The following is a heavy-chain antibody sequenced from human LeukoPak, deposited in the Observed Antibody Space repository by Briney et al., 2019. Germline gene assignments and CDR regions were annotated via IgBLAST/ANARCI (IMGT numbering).Heavy chain of an antibody. CDR1: GGTFSSYA. CDR2: IIPIFGTA. D-gene: IGHD3-22*01. J-gene: IGHJ4*02. Sequence: GASVKVSCKASGGTFSSYAISWVRQAPGQGLEWMGRIIPIFGTANYAQKFQGRVTITTDESTSTAYMELSSLRSEDTAVYYCAREGRYYDSSGYYYYWGLGTLVTVSS. CDR3: AREGRYYDSSGYYYY. V-gene: IGHV1-69*05.